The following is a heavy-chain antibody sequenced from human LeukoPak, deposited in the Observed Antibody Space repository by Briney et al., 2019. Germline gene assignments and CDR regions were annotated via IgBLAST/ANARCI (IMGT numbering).Heavy chain of an antibody. V-gene: IGHV4-38-2*01. J-gene: IGHJ6*03. CDR3: ARHRPSDYYYYMDV. CDR2: IYHSGST. Sequence: SETLSLTCAVSGYSISSGYYWGWIRPPPGKGLEWIGSIYHSGSTYYNPSLKSRVTISVDTSKNQFSLKLSSVTAADTAVYYCARHRPSDYYYYMDVWGKGTTVTVSS. D-gene: IGHD3-10*01. CDR1: GYSISSGYY.